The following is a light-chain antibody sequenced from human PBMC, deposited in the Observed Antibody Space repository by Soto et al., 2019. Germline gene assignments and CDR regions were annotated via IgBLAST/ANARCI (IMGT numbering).Light chain of an antibody. CDR3: QKYDSAPLT. V-gene: IGKV1-27*01. Sequence: DIKMTQSPSSLYASVGDSVTITCRASQGISNNLAWYQQKPGKVPKLLIYGASTLQSGVPSRFSGSRSGTDFTLTISSLQPEDVATYYCQKYDSAPLTFGQGTKV. CDR1: QGISNN. J-gene: IGKJ1*01. CDR2: GAS.